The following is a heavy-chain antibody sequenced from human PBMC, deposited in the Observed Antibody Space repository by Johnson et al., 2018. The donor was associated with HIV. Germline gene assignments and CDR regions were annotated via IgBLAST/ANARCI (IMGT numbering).Heavy chain of an antibody. CDR3: ARGSIIMVRGVIGLDI. D-gene: IGHD3-10*01. V-gene: IGHV3-7*03. Sequence: EVQLVESGGGLVQPGGSLRLSCAASGFTFSSSWMSWVRQAPGKGLAWVANIKHDGREKYYVDSVKGRFTISRDNAKKSLYLQMNSLRAEDTAVYYCARGSIIMVRGVIGLDIWGQGTMVTVSS. CDR1: GFTFSSSW. CDR2: IKHDGREK. J-gene: IGHJ3*02.